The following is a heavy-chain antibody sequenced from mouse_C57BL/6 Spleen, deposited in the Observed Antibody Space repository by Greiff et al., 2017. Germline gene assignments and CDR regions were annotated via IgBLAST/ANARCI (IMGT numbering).Heavy chain of an antibody. Sequence: QVQLQQPGAELVRPGPSVKLSCKASGYTFTSYWMHWVKQRPGQGLAWIGVIDPSDSYTNYNQKFKGKATLTVDTSSSTAYMQLSSLTSEDSAVYYCARGRDYGSSHWYFDVWGTGTTVTVSS. D-gene: IGHD1-1*01. J-gene: IGHJ1*03. CDR1: GYTFTSYW. CDR3: ARGRDYGSSHWYFDV. V-gene: IGHV1-59*01. CDR2: IDPSDSYT.